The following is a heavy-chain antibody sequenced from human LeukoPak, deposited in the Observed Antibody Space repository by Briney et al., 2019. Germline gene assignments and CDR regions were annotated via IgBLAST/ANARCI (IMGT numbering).Heavy chain of an antibody. J-gene: IGHJ6*03. CDR2: IYYSGST. CDR3: ARETSQKGAHYMDV. Sequence: PSETLSLTCTVSGGSISSYYWSWVRQPPGKGLEYIGYIYYSGSTNYNPSLKSRLTISVDTSKNQFSLKLSSVTAADTAVYYCARETSQKGAHYMDVWGKGTTVTISS. CDR1: GGSISSYY. V-gene: IGHV4-59*01. D-gene: IGHD3-16*01.